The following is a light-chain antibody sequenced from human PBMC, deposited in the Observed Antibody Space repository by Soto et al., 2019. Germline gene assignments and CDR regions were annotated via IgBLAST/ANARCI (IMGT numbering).Light chain of an antibody. V-gene: IGLV1-47*01. Sequence: QAVVTQPPSASGTPGQRVSISCSGSTSNIGSNYVCWFQQLPGTAPKLLIYRNDQRPSGVPDRFSGSKSGTSASLAISGLRSEDEADSYCAAWDDSLSGAVFGGGTQLTVL. CDR2: RND. J-gene: IGLJ2*01. CDR1: TSNIGSNY. CDR3: AAWDDSLSGAV.